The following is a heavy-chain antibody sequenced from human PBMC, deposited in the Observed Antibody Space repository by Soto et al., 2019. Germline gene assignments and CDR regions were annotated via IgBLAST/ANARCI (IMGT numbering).Heavy chain of an antibody. D-gene: IGHD4-17*01. V-gene: IGHV2-5*02. Sequence: QITLKESGPTLVKPTQTLTLTCTFSGFSLSTSGVGVGWIRQPPGKALVWLALIYWDDDKRYSPSLKSRLTITKDTSKNPVVLTMTNMHPVDTATYYCAHSLKADYGHYAPFDYWGQGTLVTVSS. CDR1: GFSLSTSGVG. CDR2: IYWDDDK. J-gene: IGHJ4*02. CDR3: AHSLKADYGHYAPFDY.